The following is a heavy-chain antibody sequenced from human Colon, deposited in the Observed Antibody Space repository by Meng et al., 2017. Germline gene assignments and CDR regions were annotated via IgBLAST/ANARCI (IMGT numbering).Heavy chain of an antibody. Sequence: QGQLKAAGHALVHPSETLSPPSTVPGASVVSGDYYWSWIRQHPGKGLVWLGYIYYTGNTNYNPSLKNRVTISLDTSNNQFSLKLTSMTAADAAIYYCARVNGDFDEAWFDPWGQGTLVTVSS. CDR3: ARVNGDFDEAWFDP. CDR2: IYYTGNT. D-gene: IGHD2-21*02. J-gene: IGHJ5*02. CDR1: GASVVSGDYY. V-gene: IGHV4-61*08.